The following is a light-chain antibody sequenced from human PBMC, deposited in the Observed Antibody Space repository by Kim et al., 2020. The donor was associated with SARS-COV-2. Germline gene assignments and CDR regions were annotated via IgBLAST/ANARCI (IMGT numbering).Light chain of an antibody. CDR1: QNILYSSNNKNY. V-gene: IGKV4-1*01. J-gene: IGKJ3*01. CDR2: WAS. Sequence: DIVMTQSPDSLAVSLGERATINCKSSQNILYSSNNKNYLAWYQQKPGQPPKMLIYWASTRGSGVPDRFSGSGSGTDFTLTISSLQAEDVAVYYCQQYYSAPVSFGPGTKVDIK. CDR3: QQYYSAPVS.